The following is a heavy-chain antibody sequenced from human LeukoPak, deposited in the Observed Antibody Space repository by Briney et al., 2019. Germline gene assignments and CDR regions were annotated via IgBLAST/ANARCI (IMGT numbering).Heavy chain of an antibody. CDR1: GGSISSNGYY. CDR2: TYYSGGT. Sequence: SETLSLTCTVSGGSISSNGYYWNWIRQRPGKGLEWIGHTYYSGGTDYNPSLKSRATISTDTSKNQFSLKLTSVTAADTAVYYCARGLVYWGQGTLVTVSS. J-gene: IGHJ4*02. CDR3: ARGLVY. V-gene: IGHV4-31*03. D-gene: IGHD2-8*01.